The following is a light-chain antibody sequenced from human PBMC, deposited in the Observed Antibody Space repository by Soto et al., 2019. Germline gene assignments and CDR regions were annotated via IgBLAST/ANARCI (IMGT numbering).Light chain of an antibody. J-gene: IGKJ5*01. CDR1: QTIDSW. V-gene: IGKV1-5*01. CDR2: DAT. CDR3: QQYNRLIT. Sequence: DIQMTQSPSILSASVGDSVTITCRASQTIDSWVAWYQQKPGKAPKLLVYDATSLESGVSSRFSGNGYGTDFTLSINNLQPDDFATYYCQQYNRLITFGQGTRLEIK.